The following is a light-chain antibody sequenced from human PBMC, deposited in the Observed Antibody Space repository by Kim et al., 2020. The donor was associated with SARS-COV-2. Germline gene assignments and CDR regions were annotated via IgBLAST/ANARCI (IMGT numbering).Light chain of an antibody. J-gene: IGKJ1*01. CDR2: GAS. CDR3: LQYNNWPPWT. Sequence: SPGERATLSCRASQNIRSNLAWYQQIPGQAPRLLIHGASNRATGIPARFSGSGSGTEFTLTINSLQSDDFAIYYCLQYNNWPPWTFGQGTKVEIK. V-gene: IGKV3-15*01. CDR1: QNIRSN.